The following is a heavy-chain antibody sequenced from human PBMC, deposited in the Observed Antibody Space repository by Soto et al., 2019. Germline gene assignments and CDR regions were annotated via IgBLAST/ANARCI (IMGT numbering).Heavy chain of an antibody. J-gene: IGHJ6*02. V-gene: IGHV3-23*01. CDR2: ISGSGGST. D-gene: IGHD2-2*01. Sequence: GSLRLSCAASGFTFSSYAMSWVRQAPGKGLEWVSPISGSGGSTYYADSVKGRFTISRDNSENTLYLQMNSLRAEDTAVYYCARGYCSSTSCYDHDYYGMDVWGQGTTVTVSS. CDR3: ARGYCSSTSCYDHDYYGMDV. CDR1: GFTFSSYA.